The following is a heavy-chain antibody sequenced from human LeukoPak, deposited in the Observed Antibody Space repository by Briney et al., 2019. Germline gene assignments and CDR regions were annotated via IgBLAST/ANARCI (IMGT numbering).Heavy chain of an antibody. CDR3: ARGDYGDFRVFYALFDY. CDR1: GYTFTNYW. Sequence: GESLKISCKGSGYTFTNYWIGWVRQMPGKGLEWMGIMYPGDSDTRYSPSFQGQVTISADKSISTAYLQWSSLKASDTAMYYCARGDYGDFRVFYALFDYWGQGTLVTVSS. J-gene: IGHJ4*02. D-gene: IGHD4-17*01. CDR2: MYPGDSDT. V-gene: IGHV5-51*01.